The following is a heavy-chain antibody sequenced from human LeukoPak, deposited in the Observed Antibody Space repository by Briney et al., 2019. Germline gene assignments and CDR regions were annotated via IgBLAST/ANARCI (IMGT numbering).Heavy chain of an antibody. V-gene: IGHV3-66*01. CDR2: IYTGGTT. CDR3: ARDPGSINGMDV. D-gene: IGHD2/OR15-2a*01. J-gene: IGHJ6*02. Sequence: GGSLRLSCAASGFTVSSNYMNWVRQAPGKGLEWVSVIYTGGTTYYADSVKGRFTTSRDNSKNTMYLQMNSLRAEDTALYYCARDPGSINGMDVWGQGTTVTVSS. CDR1: GFTVSSNY.